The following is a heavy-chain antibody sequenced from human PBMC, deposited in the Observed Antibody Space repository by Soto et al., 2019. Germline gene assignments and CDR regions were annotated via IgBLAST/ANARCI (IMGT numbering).Heavy chain of an antibody. Sequence: HVQLVQSGAEVKKPGSSVTISCKASGGTFNTYTFSWVRQAAGQGREWMGSILPILGTINYAQNFQGRLSITAAQSATTTYMHLSRLTSLDTAVSFCGRIPSYSSPTSDTLDHWRQGTKVTVSS. CDR3: GRIPSYSSPTSDTLDH. CDR2: ILPILGTI. CDR1: GGTFNTYT. J-gene: IGHJ1*01. D-gene: IGHD5-18*01. V-gene: IGHV1-69*08.